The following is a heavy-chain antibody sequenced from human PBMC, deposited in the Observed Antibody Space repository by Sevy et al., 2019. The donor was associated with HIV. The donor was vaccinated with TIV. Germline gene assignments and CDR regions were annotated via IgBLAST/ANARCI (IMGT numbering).Heavy chain of an antibody. CDR1: GFTFSNYW. J-gene: IGHJ5*02. CDR3: ARDKGQGWFDP. CDR2: IKQDGSEK. Sequence: GGSLRLSCAASGFTFSNYWMSWVRQAPGKGLEWVANIKQDGSEKYYVDSVKGRFTISRDNAKNSLSLQMNSLRAGDTAMYYSARDKGQGWFDPWGQGTLVTVSS. V-gene: IGHV3-7*01.